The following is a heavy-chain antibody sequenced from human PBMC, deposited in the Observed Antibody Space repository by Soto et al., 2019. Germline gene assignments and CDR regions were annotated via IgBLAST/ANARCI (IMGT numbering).Heavy chain of an antibody. CDR2: IIPILGTT. CDR3: ARHRRNLGRYSSGSDGALDV. D-gene: IGHD6-19*01. V-gene: IGHV1-69*13. Sequence: SVKACSNACRVTFNSNAMRWVRHSTEQTHEWMGEIIPILGTTNYAQKFQGRVTITADESTSTAYMELSSLRSEDTAVYYCARHRRNLGRYSSGSDGALDVCGQATTVTVSS. CDR1: RVTFNSNA. J-gene: IGHJ6*02.